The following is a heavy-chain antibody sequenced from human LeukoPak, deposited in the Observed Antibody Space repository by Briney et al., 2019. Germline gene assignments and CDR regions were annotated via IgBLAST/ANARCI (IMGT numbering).Heavy chain of an antibody. CDR1: RFTFNSYA. Sequence: PGGSLRLSCAASRFTFNSYAMSWVRQAPGKGLEWVSVIGGSNGITFYVGSVKGRFTISRDNSKNTLYLQMNSLRAEDTAVYYCAKDLAAMVGFDYWGQGTLVTVSS. D-gene: IGHD5-18*01. CDR2: IGGSNGIT. V-gene: IGHV3-23*01. J-gene: IGHJ4*02. CDR3: AKDLAAMVGFDY.